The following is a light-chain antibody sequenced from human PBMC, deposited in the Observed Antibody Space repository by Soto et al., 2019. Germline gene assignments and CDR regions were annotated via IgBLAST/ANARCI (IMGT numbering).Light chain of an antibody. J-gene: IGKJ1*01. V-gene: IGKV1D-12*01. CDR3: QQADSFPWT. Sequence: QVTQSPSSVSASVGDRVTITCQTSKDISTSVAWYQQKPGKAPNLLIYSASALHRGVPSRFSVSGSGADFTLTVSSLQPEDSATYYCQQADSFPWTFGQGTKVEIK. CDR1: KDISTS. CDR2: SAS.